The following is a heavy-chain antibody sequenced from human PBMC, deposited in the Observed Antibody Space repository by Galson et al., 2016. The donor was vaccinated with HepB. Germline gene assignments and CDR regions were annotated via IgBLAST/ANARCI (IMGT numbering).Heavy chain of an antibody. CDR2: IIPIFATA. J-gene: IGHJ4*02. D-gene: IGHD3-22*01. Sequence: SVKVSCKASGGTFSSYAISWVRQAPGQGLEWVGRIIPIFATANYAQRFHGRVTITADESTSTAYMELSSLRSEDTAVYYCARGSHYYDSSGPFAYWGQGTLATVSS. CDR3: ARGSHYYDSSGPFAY. V-gene: IGHV1-69*13. CDR1: GGTFSSYA.